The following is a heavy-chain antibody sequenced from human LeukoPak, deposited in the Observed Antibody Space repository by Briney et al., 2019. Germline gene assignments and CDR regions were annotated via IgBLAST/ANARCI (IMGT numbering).Heavy chain of an antibody. D-gene: IGHD4-17*01. V-gene: IGHV4-4*07. CDR2: LYTSGST. Sequence: SETLSLTCFVPGGSISYYYWSWIRQPAGKGLEWIGRLYTSGSTDYNPSLKSRVTMSVDTSKSQFSLKLRSVTAADTAVYYCARGTVTTLFDYWGQGTLVTVSS. CDR3: ARGTVTTLFDY. J-gene: IGHJ4*02. CDR1: GGSISYYY.